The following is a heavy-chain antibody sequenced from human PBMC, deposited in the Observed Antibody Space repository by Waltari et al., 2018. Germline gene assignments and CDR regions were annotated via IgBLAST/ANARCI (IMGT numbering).Heavy chain of an antibody. V-gene: IGHV3-9*01. CDR1: GFTFDDYA. CDR3: AKARRGSSSTPDY. Sequence: EVQLVESGGGLVQPGRSLRLSCAASGFTFDDYAMHWVRQAPGKGLEWVSGISWNSGSIGYADSVKGRFTISRDNAKNSLYLQMNSLRAEDTALYYCAKARRGSSSTPDYWGQGTLVTVSS. J-gene: IGHJ4*02. CDR2: ISWNSGSI. D-gene: IGHD6-6*01.